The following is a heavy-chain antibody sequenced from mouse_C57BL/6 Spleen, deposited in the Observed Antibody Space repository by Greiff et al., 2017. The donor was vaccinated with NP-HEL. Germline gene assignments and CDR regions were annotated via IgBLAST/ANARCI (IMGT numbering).Heavy chain of an antibody. V-gene: IGHV1-39*01. CDR2: INPNYGTT. CDR3: ARRDYYSNYWYFDV. D-gene: IGHD2-5*01. J-gene: IGHJ1*03. Sequence: VQLKESGPELVKPGASVKISCKASGYSFTDYNMNWVKQSNGKSLEWIGVINPNYGTTSYNQKFKGKATLTVDQSSSTAYMQLNSLTSEDSAVYYCARRDYYSNYWYFDVWGTGTTVTVSS. CDR1: GYSFTDYN.